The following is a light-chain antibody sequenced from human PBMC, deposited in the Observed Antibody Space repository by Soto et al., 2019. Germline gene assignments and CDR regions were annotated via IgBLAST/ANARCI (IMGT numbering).Light chain of an antibody. Sequence: QSVLTQPPSASGTPGQRVTISCSGSNSNIGSNKVNWYQQLPGTAPKLLIYTSNQRPSGVPDRFSGSKSGTSASLAISGLQSEDEADHYCATWDDSLHGYVLGNGTKVTV. V-gene: IGLV1-44*01. CDR2: TSN. CDR3: ATWDDSLHGYV. J-gene: IGLJ1*01. CDR1: NSNIGSNK.